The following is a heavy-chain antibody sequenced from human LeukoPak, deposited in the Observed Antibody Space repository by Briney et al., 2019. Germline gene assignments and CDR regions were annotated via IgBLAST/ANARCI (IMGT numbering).Heavy chain of an antibody. CDR2: INHSGST. Sequence: SETLSLTCAVYGGSFSGYYWSWIRQPPGKGLEWIGEINHSGSTNYNPSLKSRVTISADTSKNQFSLKLSSVTAADTAVYYCARALVVVPAARGRDWFDPWGQGTLVTVSS. CDR1: GGSFSGYY. J-gene: IGHJ5*02. D-gene: IGHD2-2*01. V-gene: IGHV4-34*01. CDR3: ARALVVVPAARGRDWFDP.